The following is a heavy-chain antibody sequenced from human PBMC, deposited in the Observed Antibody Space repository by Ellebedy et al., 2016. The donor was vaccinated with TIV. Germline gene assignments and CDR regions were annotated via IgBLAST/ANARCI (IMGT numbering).Heavy chain of an antibody. CDR1: GGSISSGGYY. Sequence: SETLSLXXTVSGGSISSGGYYWSWIRQHPGKGLEWIGYIYYSGSTYYNPSLKSRVTISVDTSKNQFSLKLSSVTAADTAVYYCARGDTTANFDYWGQGTLVTVSS. V-gene: IGHV4-31*03. CDR2: IYYSGST. J-gene: IGHJ4*02. D-gene: IGHD1-1*01. CDR3: ARGDTTANFDY.